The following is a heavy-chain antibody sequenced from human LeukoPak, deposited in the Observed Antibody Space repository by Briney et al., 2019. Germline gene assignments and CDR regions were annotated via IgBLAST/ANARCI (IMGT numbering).Heavy chain of an antibody. D-gene: IGHD4-17*01. J-gene: IGHJ4*02. CDR2: IYYSGST. CDR3: ARLAGDYRVTTFDY. Sequence: SQTLSLTCTVSGGSISSYYWSWIRQPPGKGLEWIGYIYYSGSTNYNPSLKSRVTISVDTSKNQFSLKLSSVTAADTAVYYCARLAGDYRVTTFDYWGQGTLVTVSS. V-gene: IGHV4-59*08. CDR1: GGSISSYY.